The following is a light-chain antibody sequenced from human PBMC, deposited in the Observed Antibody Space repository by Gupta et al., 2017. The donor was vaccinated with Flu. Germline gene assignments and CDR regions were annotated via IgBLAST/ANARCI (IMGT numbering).Light chain of an antibody. CDR2: SND. J-gene: IGLJ3*02. V-gene: IGLV1-47*01. CDR1: YSNIGSNS. Sequence: SVLTQPPSASGTPGQRVAISCSGDYSNIGSNSVYWYQQLPGTAPKLLIYSNDPRPSGVPERLSGSKSGTSASLAISGLRSDDEASYYCASLDDSLSGTVFGGGTKLTVL. CDR3: ASLDDSLSGTV.